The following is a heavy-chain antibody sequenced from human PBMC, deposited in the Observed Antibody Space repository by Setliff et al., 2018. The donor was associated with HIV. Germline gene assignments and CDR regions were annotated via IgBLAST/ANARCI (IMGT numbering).Heavy chain of an antibody. D-gene: IGHD4-17*01. V-gene: IGHV4-59*11. CDR3: ASRHDYGGPNDAFDI. CDR1: GGSISSHY. J-gene: IGHJ3*02. Sequence: SETLSLTCTVSGGSISSHYWSWIRQPPGKGLEWIGSIYYSGSTHYNPSLKSRVTISVDTSKNQFSLKLSSVTAADTAVYYCASRHDYGGPNDAFDIWGQGTMVTVSS. CDR2: IYYSGST.